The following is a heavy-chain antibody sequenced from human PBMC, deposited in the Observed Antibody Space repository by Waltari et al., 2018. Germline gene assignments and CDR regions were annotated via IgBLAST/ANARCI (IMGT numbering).Heavy chain of an antibody. J-gene: IGHJ4*02. CDR3: ARAGQLTFDY. Sequence: EVQLVESGGGLVQPGGSLRLSCAASGFTFSSYSMNWVRQAPGKGLEWVSYISSSSSTIYYADSVKGRFTISRDNAKNSLYLQMNSLRAEDTAVYYCARAGQLTFDYWGQGTLVTVSS. CDR1: GFTFSSYS. CDR2: ISSSSSTI. V-gene: IGHV3-48*01. D-gene: IGHD2-2*01.